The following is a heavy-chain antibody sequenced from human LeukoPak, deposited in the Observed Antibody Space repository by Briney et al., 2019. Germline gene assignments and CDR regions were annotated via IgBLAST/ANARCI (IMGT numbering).Heavy chain of an antibody. V-gene: IGHV4-31*03. CDR3: ARSLWFGESPLDY. CDR2: IYYIGST. CDR1: GGSISSGTYY. Sequence: KPSETLSLTCTVSGGSISSGTYYWSWIRQHPGKGLEWIGYIYYIGSTYYNPSLKSRVTISVDASKNQFSLKLSSVTAADTAVYYCARSLWFGESPLDYWGQGTLVTVSS. J-gene: IGHJ4*02. D-gene: IGHD3-10*01.